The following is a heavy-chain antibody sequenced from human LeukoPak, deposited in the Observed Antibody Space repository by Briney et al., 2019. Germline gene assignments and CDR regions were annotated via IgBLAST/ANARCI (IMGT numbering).Heavy chain of an antibody. Sequence: SETLSLTCTVSGDSISNHNYFWGWIRQPPGKGLEWIGSIHYIGSTYFNLSLKSRVTVSFDTSKNHFSLKLTSVTAADTGVYYCATSVYSSGWHPFFDYWGQGAPVIVSS. V-gene: IGHV4-39*02. CDR3: ATSVYSSGWHPFFDY. CDR2: IHYIGST. J-gene: IGHJ4*02. CDR1: GDSISNHNYF. D-gene: IGHD6-19*01.